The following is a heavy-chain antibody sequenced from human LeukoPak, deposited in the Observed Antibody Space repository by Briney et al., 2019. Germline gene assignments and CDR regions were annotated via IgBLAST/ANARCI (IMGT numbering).Heavy chain of an antibody. Sequence: GGSLRLSCAASGFTFSSYWMPWVRQAPGKGLVWVSRINSDGSSTSYADSVKGRFTISRDNAKNTLYLQMSSLRAEDTAVYYCARGSGYDTPRLSYWGQGTLVTVSS. CDR1: GFTFSSYW. V-gene: IGHV3-74*01. J-gene: IGHJ4*02. CDR3: ARGSGYDTPRLSY. CDR2: INSDGSST. D-gene: IGHD5-12*01.